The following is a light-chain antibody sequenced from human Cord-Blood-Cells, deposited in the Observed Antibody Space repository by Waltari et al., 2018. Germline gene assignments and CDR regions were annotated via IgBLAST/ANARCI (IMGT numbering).Light chain of an antibody. CDR2: VAS. V-gene: IGKV1-5*01. CDR1: QSISSW. CDR3: QQYNSYSYT. J-gene: IGKJ2*01. Sequence: DIQITQSPSTLSASVGDRVTITCRASQSISSWLAWYQQKPGKAPKPLIYVASSLESGVPSRFSGSGSGTEFTLTISSLQPDDFATYYCQQYNSYSYTFGQGTKLEIK.